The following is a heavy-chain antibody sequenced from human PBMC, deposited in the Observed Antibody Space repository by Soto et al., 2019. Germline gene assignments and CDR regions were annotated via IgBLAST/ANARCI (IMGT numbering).Heavy chain of an antibody. CDR3: AKLKLELRLVFDI. Sequence: PSETLSLTCTVSGGSISSSSYYWGWIRQPPGKGLEWIGSIYYSGSTYYNPSLKSRVTISVDTSRNQFSLKLSSVTAADTAVYYCAKLKLELRLVFDIWVQGTMVTVSS. CDR1: GGSISSSSYY. CDR2: IYYSGST. V-gene: IGHV4-39*01. J-gene: IGHJ3*02. D-gene: IGHD1-7*01.